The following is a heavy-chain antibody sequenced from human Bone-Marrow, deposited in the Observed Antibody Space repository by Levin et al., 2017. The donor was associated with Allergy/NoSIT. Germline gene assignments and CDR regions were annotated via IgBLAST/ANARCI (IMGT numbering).Heavy chain of an antibody. J-gene: IGHJ4*02. CDR1: GFSFSDYY. Sequence: PGGSLRLSCAASGFSFSDYYMSWIRQAPGKGLEWVSYITSSTGAMYYADSVKGRFTISRDDAKNSLYLQMNSLRADDTAVYYCAVYSASSFFDYWGQGTLVTVSS. V-gene: IGHV3-11*01. CDR2: ITSSTGAM. CDR3: AVYSASSFFDY. D-gene: IGHD1-26*01.